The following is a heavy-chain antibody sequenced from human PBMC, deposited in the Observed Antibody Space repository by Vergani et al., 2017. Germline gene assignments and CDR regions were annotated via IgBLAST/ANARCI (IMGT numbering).Heavy chain of an antibody. CDR1: GGSFSGYY. Sequence: QVQLQQWGAGLLKPSETLSLTCAVYGGSFSGYYWSWIRQPPGKGLERIGEINHSGSTNYNPSLKSRVTISVDTSKNQFSLKLSSVTAADTAVYYCARGLLLSSGYYRDYWGQGTLVTVSS. V-gene: IGHV4-34*01. CDR2: INHSGST. D-gene: IGHD3-22*01. CDR3: ARGLLLSSGYYRDY. J-gene: IGHJ4*02.